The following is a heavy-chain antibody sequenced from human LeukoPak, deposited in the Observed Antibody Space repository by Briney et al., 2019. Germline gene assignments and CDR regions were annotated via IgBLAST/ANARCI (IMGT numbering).Heavy chain of an antibody. J-gene: IGHJ6*03. V-gene: IGHV4-34*01. CDR1: GGSFSGYY. D-gene: IGHD3-16*01. Sequence: SETLSLTCAVYGGSFSGYYWSWIRQPPGKGLEWIGSIYYSGSTYYNPSLKSRVTISVDTSKNQFSLKLSSVTAADTAVYYCARVGGDLATLMDVWGKGTTVTVSS. CDR2: IYYSGST. CDR3: ARVGGDLATLMDV.